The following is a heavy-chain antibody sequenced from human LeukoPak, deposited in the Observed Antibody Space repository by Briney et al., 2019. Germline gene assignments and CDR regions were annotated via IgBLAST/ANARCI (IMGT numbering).Heavy chain of an antibody. Sequence: SETLSLTCTVSGGSISSYYWSWIRQPPGKGLEWIGYIYYSGSTNYNPSLKSRDTISVDTSKNQFSLKLSSVTAADTAVYYCARESWRGYFDPWGQGTLVTVSS. CDR3: ARESWRGYFDP. V-gene: IGHV4-59*12. CDR1: GGSISSYY. J-gene: IGHJ4*02. D-gene: IGHD3-10*01. CDR2: IYYSGST.